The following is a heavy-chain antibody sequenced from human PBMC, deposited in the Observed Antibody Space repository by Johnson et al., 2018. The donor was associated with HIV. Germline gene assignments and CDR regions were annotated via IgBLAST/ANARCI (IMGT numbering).Heavy chain of an antibody. CDR1: GFTFSNAW. V-gene: IGHV3-66*01. D-gene: IGHD3-22*01. Sequence: VQLVESGGGVVQPGGSLRLSCVASGFTFSNAWMSWVRQAPGKGLEWVSVIYSDGSTYYADSVQGRFTLSRDNSQNTLYLQMNSLRAEDTAVYFCARDAPNFFDSSGVRDDAFDIWGPGTMVTVSS. J-gene: IGHJ3*02. CDR2: IYSDGST. CDR3: ARDAPNFFDSSGVRDDAFDI.